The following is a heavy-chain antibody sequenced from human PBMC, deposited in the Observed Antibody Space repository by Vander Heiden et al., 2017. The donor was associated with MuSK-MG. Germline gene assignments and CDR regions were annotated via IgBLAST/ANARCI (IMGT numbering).Heavy chain of an antibody. Sequence: QVQLQESAPGLATPSQTLCLTCTVSGGSSSSGDYYWSWIRQPPGKGLEWIGYIYYSGSTYYNPSHKSRVTISVDTSKNQFALKLSSVTAADTAVYYCARVSGGSGYYYGMDVWGQVTTVTVSS. CDR3: ARVSGGSGYYYGMDV. J-gene: IGHJ6*02. D-gene: IGHD3-16*01. CDR2: IYYSGST. V-gene: IGHV4-30-4*01. CDR1: GGSSSSGDYY.